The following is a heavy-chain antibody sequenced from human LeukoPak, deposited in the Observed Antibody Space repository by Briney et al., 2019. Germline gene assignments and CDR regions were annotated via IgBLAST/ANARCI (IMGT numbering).Heavy chain of an antibody. Sequence: AGRSLRLSCAASGFTFSSYAMHWVRQAPGKGLEWVAVISYDGSNKYYADSVKGRFTISRDNSKNTLYLQMNSLRAEDTAVYYCARDLAYCGGDCYPEGGFDYWSQGTLVTVSS. CDR1: GFTFSSYA. J-gene: IGHJ4*02. D-gene: IGHD2-21*02. CDR3: ARDLAYCGGDCYPEGGFDY. V-gene: IGHV3-30*04. CDR2: ISYDGSNK.